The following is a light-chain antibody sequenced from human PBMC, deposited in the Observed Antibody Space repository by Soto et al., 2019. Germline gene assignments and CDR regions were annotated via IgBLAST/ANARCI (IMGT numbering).Light chain of an antibody. CDR3: SSYTTSSSVI. J-gene: IGLJ2*01. CDR2: DVN. V-gene: IGLV2-14*03. Sequence: QSALTQPASVSGSPGQSIAISCNGTSSDIGTYDYVSWYQQHPGKAPKLMLFDVNHRPSGVSDRFFGPKSGNTASLTTSGLQAEDEADYYCSSYTTSSSVIFGGGTKLTVL. CDR1: SSDIGTYDY.